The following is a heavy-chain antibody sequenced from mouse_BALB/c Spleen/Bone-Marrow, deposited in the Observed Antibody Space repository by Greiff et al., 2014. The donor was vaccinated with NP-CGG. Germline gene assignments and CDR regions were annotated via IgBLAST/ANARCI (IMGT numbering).Heavy chain of an antibody. J-gene: IGHJ4*01. V-gene: IGHV14-3*02. CDR3: ARWEYYAMDY. CDR1: GFNIKDTY. D-gene: IGHD4-1*01. CDR2: IDPANGNT. Sequence: VQLQQPGAELVKPGASVKLSCTASGFNIKDTYMHWVKQRPGQGLEWIGRIDPANGNTKYDPKFQGKATITADTSSNTAYLQLSSLTSEDTAAYYCARWEYYAMDYWGQGTSVTVSS.